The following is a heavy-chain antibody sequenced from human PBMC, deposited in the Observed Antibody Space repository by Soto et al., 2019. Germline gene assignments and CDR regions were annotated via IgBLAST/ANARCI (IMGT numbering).Heavy chain of an antibody. CDR3: AREGRGKKAGYNGLVSLGY. Sequence: QVQLVQSGAEVKTPGSSLKVSCKVSGSRFSNYVISWVRQAPGHGLEWLGRIIPIFNSTKYAQNFQGRVTSTADKSTSTAALELSSLRSDDTAVYYFAREGRGKKAGYNGLVSLGYWGQGTLVTVSS. V-gene: IGHV1-69*06. J-gene: IGHJ4*02. CDR2: IIPIFNST. CDR1: GSRFSNYV. D-gene: IGHD2-2*02.